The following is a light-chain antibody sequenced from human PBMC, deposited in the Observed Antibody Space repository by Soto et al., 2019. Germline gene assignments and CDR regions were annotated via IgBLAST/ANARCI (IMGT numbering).Light chain of an antibody. J-gene: IGKJ1*01. V-gene: IGKV3-15*01. Sequence: EIVMTQSPATLSVSPGERATVSCRASESVSNNLAWYQQKPGQSPRLLIYAASTMATGIPARFSGSGSGAEFTLTISNLQSEDFAIYYCQQYNNWPPGTFGQGTKVEVK. CDR3: QQYNNWPPGT. CDR1: ESVSNN. CDR2: AAS.